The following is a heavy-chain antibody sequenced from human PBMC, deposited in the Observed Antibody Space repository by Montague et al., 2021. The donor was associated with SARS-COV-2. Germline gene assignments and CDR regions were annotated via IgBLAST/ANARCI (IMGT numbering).Heavy chain of an antibody. J-gene: IGHJ4*02. Sequence: SLSLSCAASGFTFGYYAMSWFRQAPGKGLAWVGFIRSKAYGGTTEYASSVKGRFTISRDDSKSIAYLQMNSLKTEDTAVYYCTRGGQVVVVGAATYWGQGTLVTVSS. CDR2: IRSKAYGGTT. CDR1: GFTFGYYA. V-gene: IGHV3-49*03. CDR3: TRGGQVVVVGAATY. D-gene: IGHD2-15*01.